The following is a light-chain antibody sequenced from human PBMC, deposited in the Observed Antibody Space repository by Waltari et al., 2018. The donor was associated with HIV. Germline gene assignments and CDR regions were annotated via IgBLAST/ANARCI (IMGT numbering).Light chain of an antibody. J-gene: IGKJ2*01. Sequence: EIRLTQSPVILSVSPGDRAPLSCRASQNIKTDLAWYQQKPGQSPRLLIYDASTRTTGTPDRFSGSGSGTDFTLTISSVHSEDFAVYYCHQYDKWPMYTFGQGTKVDMK. CDR3: HQYDKWPMYT. CDR2: DAS. V-gene: IGKV3-15*01. CDR1: QNIKTD.